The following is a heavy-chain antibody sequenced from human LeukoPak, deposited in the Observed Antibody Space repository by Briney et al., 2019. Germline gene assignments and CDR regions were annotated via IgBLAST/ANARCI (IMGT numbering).Heavy chain of an antibody. Sequence: GGSLRLSCAASGFTFSSYWMSWVRRAPGKGLEWVANTKQDGSEKYYEDSVKGRFTISRDNAKNSVHLQMNSLRAEDTAVYYCARGVGNSGLMYWGQGTLVTVSS. CDR3: ARGVGNSGLMY. CDR2: TKQDGSEK. J-gene: IGHJ4*02. V-gene: IGHV3-7*03. D-gene: IGHD2/OR15-2a*01. CDR1: GFTFSSYW.